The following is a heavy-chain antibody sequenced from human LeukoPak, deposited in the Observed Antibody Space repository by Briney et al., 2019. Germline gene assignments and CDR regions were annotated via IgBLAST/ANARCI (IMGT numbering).Heavy chain of an antibody. CDR1: GFTFSSYA. J-gene: IGHJ4*02. CDR2: ISGSGGST. D-gene: IGHD6-19*01. V-gene: IGHV3-23*01. Sequence: GGSLRLSCAAPGFTFSSYAMSWVRQAPGKGLEWVSAISGSGGSTYYADSVKGRFTISRDNSKNTLYLQMNSLRAEDTAVYYCAKDFSQWLEYFDYWGQGTLVTVSS. CDR3: AKDFSQWLEYFDY.